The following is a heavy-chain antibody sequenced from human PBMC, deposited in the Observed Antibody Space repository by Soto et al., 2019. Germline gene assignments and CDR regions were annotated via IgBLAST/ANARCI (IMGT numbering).Heavy chain of an antibody. D-gene: IGHD6-13*01. Sequence: PGGSLRLSCAASGFTFSSYAMSWVRQAPGKGLEWVSATSGSGDSTYYADSVKGRFTISRDTSKNTLYLQIDSLRAEDTALYYCAKSYSSNWYDYFDYWGQGTLVTVSS. J-gene: IGHJ4*02. V-gene: IGHV3-23*01. CDR1: GFTFSSYA. CDR3: AKSYSSNWYDYFDY. CDR2: TSGSGDST.